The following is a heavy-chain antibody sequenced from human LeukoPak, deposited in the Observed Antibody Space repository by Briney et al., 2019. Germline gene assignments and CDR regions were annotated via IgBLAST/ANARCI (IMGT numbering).Heavy chain of an antibody. CDR3: ARLSSSGLYYFDY. CDR1: GYTFTGHY. D-gene: IGHD3-22*01. J-gene: IGHJ4*02. V-gene: IGHV1-2*02. CDR2: IYSKSGAT. Sequence: ASVKVSCKASGYTFTGHYMHWVRQAPGQGLEWMGWIYSKSGATNYAQQFHGGVTMTRDTSITTVYMELSSLRSDDTAVYYCARLSSSGLYYFDYWGQGTLVTVSS.